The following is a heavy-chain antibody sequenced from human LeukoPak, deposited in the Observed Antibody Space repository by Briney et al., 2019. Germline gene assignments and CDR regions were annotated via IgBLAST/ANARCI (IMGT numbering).Heavy chain of an antibody. CDR1: GFTFGPYT. J-gene: IGHJ4*02. V-gene: IGHV3-48*04. CDR3: AKDGALSTSWYFYCDY. CDR2: ISSSSDTI. D-gene: IGHD2-2*01. Sequence: GSLRLSCAASGFTFGPYTMNWVRQAPGKGLEWDSYISSSSDTIYYADSVKGRFTISRDNAKNSLYLQMNSLRAEDTTVYYCAKDGALSTSWYFYCDYWGQGTLVTVSS.